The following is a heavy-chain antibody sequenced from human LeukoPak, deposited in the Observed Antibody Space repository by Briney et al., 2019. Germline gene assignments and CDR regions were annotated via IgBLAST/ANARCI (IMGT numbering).Heavy chain of an antibody. D-gene: IGHD6-19*01. CDR1: GGSISSGGYY. Sequence: PSETLSLTCAVSGGSISSGGYYWSWIRQPPGKGLEWIGEINHSGSTNYNPSLKSRVTISVDTSKNQFSLKLSSVTAADTAVYYCARYYLQWLARSTNWFDPWGQGTLVTVSS. V-gene: IGHV4-34*01. CDR3: ARYYLQWLARSTNWFDP. J-gene: IGHJ5*02. CDR2: INHSGST.